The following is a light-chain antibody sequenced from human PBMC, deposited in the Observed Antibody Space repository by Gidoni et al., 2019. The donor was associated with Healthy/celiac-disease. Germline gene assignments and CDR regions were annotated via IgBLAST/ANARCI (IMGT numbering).Light chain of an antibody. J-gene: IGLJ2*01. CDR3: QAWDSSTVV. CDR1: KLGDKY. CDR2: QDS. V-gene: IGLV3-1*01. Sequence: SSELTQPPSVSVSPGQTASITCSGDKLGDKYACWYQQKPGQSTVLVISQDSKRPSGIPERFSGSNSGNTATLTISGTQAMDEADYYCQAWDSSTVVFGGGTKLTVL.